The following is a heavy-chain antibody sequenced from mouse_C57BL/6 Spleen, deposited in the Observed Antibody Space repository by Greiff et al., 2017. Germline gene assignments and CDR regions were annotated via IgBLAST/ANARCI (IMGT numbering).Heavy chain of an antibody. V-gene: IGHV1-15*01. CDR2: IDPETGGT. Sequence: QVQLQQSGAELVRPGASVTLSCKASGYTFTDYEMHWVKQTPVHGLEWIGAIDPETGGTAYNQKFKGKAILTADKSSSTAYMELRSLTSEDSAVYYCTRRGDYYGSSYEGWYFDVWGTGTTVTVAS. CDR1: GYTFTDYE. D-gene: IGHD1-1*01. CDR3: TRRGDYYGSSYEGWYFDV. J-gene: IGHJ1*03.